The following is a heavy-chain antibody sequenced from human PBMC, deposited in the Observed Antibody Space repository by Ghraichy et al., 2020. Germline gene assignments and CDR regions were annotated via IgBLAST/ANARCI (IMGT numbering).Heavy chain of an antibody. CDR1: GGTFSSYA. CDR3: AREGGATLATGTSKTRNWFDP. D-gene: IGHD1-1*01. J-gene: IGHJ5*02. V-gene: IGHV1-69*13. Sequence: SVKVSCKASGGTFSSYAISWVRQAPGQGLEWMGGIIPIFGTANYAQKFQGRVTITADESTSTAYMELSSLRSEDTAVYYCAREGGATLATGTSKTRNWFDPWGQGTLVTVSS. CDR2: IIPIFGTA.